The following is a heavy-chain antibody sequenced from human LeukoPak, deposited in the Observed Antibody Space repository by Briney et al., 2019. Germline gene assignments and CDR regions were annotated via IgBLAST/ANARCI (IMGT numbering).Heavy chain of an antibody. D-gene: IGHD2-8*02. CDR1: GYTFRNYG. CDR3: VRDRWSRAYYPAFDL. Sequence: ASVKVSCKASGYTFRNYGISWVRQAPGQGLAWMGWITPYNGDTSFAPRLQDRVTLTTDTSTSTAYMELRTLRSDDTAVYYCVRDRWSRAYYPAFDLWGQGTMLTVSS. CDR2: ITPYNGDT. J-gene: IGHJ3*01. V-gene: IGHV1-18*01.